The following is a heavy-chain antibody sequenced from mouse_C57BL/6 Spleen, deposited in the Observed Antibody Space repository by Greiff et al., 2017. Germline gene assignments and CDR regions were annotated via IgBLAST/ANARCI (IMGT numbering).Heavy chain of an antibody. Sequence: QVQLQQPGAELVRPGSSVKLSCKASGYTFTSYWMHWVKQRPIQGLEWIGNIDPSDSETHYNQKFKDKATLTVDKSSSTASMQLSGLTSEDSAVYYCAIAYGSSHFAYWGTGTLVTVSA. V-gene: IGHV1-52*01. CDR2: IDPSDSET. CDR1: GYTFTSYW. D-gene: IGHD1-1*01. CDR3: AIAYGSSHFAY. J-gene: IGHJ3*01.